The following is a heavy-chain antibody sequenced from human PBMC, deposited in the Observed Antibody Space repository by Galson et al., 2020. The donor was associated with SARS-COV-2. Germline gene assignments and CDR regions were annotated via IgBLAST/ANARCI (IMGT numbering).Heavy chain of an antibody. Sequence: GGSLRLSCAASGFTFSSYAMHWVRQAPGKGLEWVAVISYDGSNKYYADSVMGRFTISRDNSKNTLYLQMNSLRAEDTAVYYCARPYSGSYYGWFDDWGQGTLVTVSS. CDR1: GFTFSSYA. J-gene: IGHJ4*02. CDR2: ISYDGSNK. V-gene: IGHV3-30*04. D-gene: IGHD1-26*01. CDR3: ARPYSGSYYGWFDD.